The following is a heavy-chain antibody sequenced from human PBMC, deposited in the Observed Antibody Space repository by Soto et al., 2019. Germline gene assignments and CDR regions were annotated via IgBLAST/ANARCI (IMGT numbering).Heavy chain of an antibody. Sequence: QVQLVESGGGVVQPGGSLRLSCAASGFTFSRYGMHWVRQAPGKGLEWVAVMSYDGNNKNYADSVKGRFTVSRDNSRNTQYMQMNSLKVEDTAVYFCAKGFLSGGYCANGVCYHFDYWGQGTPVTVSS. V-gene: IGHV3-30*18. CDR2: MSYDGNNK. D-gene: IGHD2-8*01. J-gene: IGHJ4*02. CDR3: AKGFLSGGYCANGVCYHFDY. CDR1: GFTFSRYG.